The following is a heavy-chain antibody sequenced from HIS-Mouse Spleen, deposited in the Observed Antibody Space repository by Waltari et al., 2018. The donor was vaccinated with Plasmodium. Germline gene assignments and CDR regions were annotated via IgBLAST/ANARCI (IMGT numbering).Heavy chain of an antibody. D-gene: IGHD6-6*01. CDR1: GFSLSTSGMC. J-gene: IGHJ6*02. CDR2: IDWEDDK. V-gene: IGHV2-70*15. CDR3: ARTTYSSSSAKYYYYGMDV. Sequence: QVTLRESGPALVKPTQTLTLTCTFSGFSLSTSGMCVTWIRQPPGKALEWLARIDWEDDKYYSTSLKTRLTISKDTAKNQVVLTMTNMDPVDTATYYCARTTYSSSSAKYYYYGMDVWGQGTTVTVSS.